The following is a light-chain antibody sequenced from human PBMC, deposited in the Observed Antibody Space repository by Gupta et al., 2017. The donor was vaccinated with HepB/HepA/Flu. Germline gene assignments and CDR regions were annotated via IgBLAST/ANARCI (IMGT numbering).Light chain of an antibody. CDR1: QSVRDW. CDR2: RAS. CDR3: QQYYTSPYT. J-gene: IGKJ2*01. V-gene: IGKV1-5*03. Sequence: DIQMTQSPSTLSASVGDRVTITCRASQSVRDWLAWYQQKPGKAPRPLIYRASTLQTGVPSRFSGSGSGTQFTLTISSLQPDDFATYYYQQYYTSPYTFGQGTKLEI.